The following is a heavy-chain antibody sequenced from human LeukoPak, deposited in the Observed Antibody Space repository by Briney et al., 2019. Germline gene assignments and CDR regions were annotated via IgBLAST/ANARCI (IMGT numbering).Heavy chain of an antibody. J-gene: IGHJ4*02. Sequence: GGSPRLSCAASGFAFRSYGMTWVRQAPGKGLEWVSAISDDASKTYYADSVRGRFAISRDNSKNTLYLQMNSLRAEDTAVYYCAKERSIWFGELPRPYYFDYWGQGTLVTVSS. CDR3: AKERSIWFGELPRPYYFDY. CDR2: ISDDASKT. V-gene: IGHV3-23*01. D-gene: IGHD3-10*01. CDR1: GFAFRSYG.